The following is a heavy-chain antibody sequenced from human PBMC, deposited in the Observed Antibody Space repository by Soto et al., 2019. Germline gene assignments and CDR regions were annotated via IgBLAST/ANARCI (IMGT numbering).Heavy chain of an antibody. V-gene: IGHV3-33*01. CDR2: IWNDGSNK. CDR3: ARDRQDSSGWYRYYGMDV. CDR1: GFTFSSYG. D-gene: IGHD6-19*01. J-gene: IGHJ6*02. Sequence: QVQLVESGGGVVQPGRSLRLSCAASGFTFSSYGMHWVRQAPGKGLERVADIWNDGSNKYYADSVKGRFTISRDNSKNPLYLQMNSLRAEDTAVYYCARDRQDSSGWYRYYGMDVWGQGTTVTVSS.